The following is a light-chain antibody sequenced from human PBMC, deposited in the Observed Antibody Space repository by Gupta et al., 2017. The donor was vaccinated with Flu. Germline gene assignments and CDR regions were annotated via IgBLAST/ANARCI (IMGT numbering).Light chain of an antibody. CDR2: WAS. CDR3: RQHHSNPRT. CDR1: QSRVDSPKKRDS. Sequence: SLGACATINCKSSQSRVDSPKKRDSSASYQQRTGQTPKLLIYWASPREPRVPHRFSGRGSRAHFSLTISALQAENVALYYCRQHHSNPRTFGQGTKVEIK. J-gene: IGKJ1*01. V-gene: IGKV4-1*01.